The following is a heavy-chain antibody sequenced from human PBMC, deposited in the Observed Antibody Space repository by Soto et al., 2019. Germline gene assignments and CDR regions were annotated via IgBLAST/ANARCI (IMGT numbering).Heavy chain of an antibody. CDR1: GGSISSYY. V-gene: IGHV4-59*01. CDR3: GRGIAVAGVFAY. Sequence: SETLSLTCTVSGGSISSYYWSWIRQPPGKGLEWIGYIYYSGSTNYNASLKSRVTITVDTSKKQFSLQLSSVTAADTAVDYCGRGIAVAGVFAYWGLGGLVTVSS. CDR2: IYYSGST. J-gene: IGHJ4*02. D-gene: IGHD6-19*01.